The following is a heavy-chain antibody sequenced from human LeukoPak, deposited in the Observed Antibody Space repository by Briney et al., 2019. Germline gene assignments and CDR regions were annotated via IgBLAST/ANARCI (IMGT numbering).Heavy chain of an antibody. V-gene: IGHV1-69*13. CDR2: IIPIFGTA. CDR3: ARDPQVDIVVVPAAIARNNWFDP. Sequence: SVKVSCQASGGTFSSYAISWVRQAPGQGLEWMGGIIPIFGTANYAQKFQGRVTITADESTSTAYMELSSLRSEDTAVYYCARDPQVDIVVVPAAIARNNWFDPWGQGTLVTVSS. CDR1: GGTFSSYA. J-gene: IGHJ5*02. D-gene: IGHD2-2*01.